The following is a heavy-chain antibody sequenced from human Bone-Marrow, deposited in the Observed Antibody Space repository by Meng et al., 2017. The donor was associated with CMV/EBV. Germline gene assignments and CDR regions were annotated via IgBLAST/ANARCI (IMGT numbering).Heavy chain of an antibody. J-gene: IGHJ5*02. CDR3: ARGLATFGVLRSWFDP. CDR2: IYHNGDT. V-gene: IGHV4-59*01. D-gene: IGHD3-3*01. CDR1: GGSISSNY. Sequence: SGGSISSNYGTWIRQPPGKGLEWIAYIYHNGDTNYNPSLRSRVTVLADTSKNQFSLNLTSVTAADTAVYYCARGLATFGVLRSWFDPWGQGTLVTVSS.